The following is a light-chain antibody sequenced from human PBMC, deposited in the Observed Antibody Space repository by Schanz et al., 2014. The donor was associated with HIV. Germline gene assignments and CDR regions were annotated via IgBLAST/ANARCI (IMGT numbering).Light chain of an antibody. Sequence: QSALTQPPSASGSPGQSVTISCTGTSSDVGGYNYVSWYQQHPGKAPKLMIYEVSKRPSGVPDRFSGSKSGNTASLTVSGLQAEDEADYYCTSYAVNNILLFGGGTKLTVL. CDR1: SSDVGGYNY. V-gene: IGLV2-8*01. CDR2: EVS. J-gene: IGLJ2*01. CDR3: TSYAVNNILL.